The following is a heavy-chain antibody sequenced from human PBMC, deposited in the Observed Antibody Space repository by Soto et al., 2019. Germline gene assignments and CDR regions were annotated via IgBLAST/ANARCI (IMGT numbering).Heavy chain of an antibody. CDR3: ATDVFHDSENYRNYFDS. Sequence: EVQLLESGGGLEQPGGSLRLSCEASGFTFSSYAMSWVRQAPGKGLEWVSGINTRGTRTYYADSVKGRFTVSRDNSKNNLLLQMNSLRAEETAVYYCATDVFHDSENYRNYFDSWGQGSVVTVSS. CDR2: INTRGTRT. J-gene: IGHJ4*02. CDR1: GFTFSSYA. V-gene: IGHV3-23*01. D-gene: IGHD2-21*02.